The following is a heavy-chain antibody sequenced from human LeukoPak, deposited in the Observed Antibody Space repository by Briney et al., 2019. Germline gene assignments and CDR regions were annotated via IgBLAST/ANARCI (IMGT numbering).Heavy chain of an antibody. CDR2: INQDGSDK. CDR3: ASALRPVTSPFDP. Sequence: PGGSLRLSCAASGFSFSSDWMSWVRQAPGEGLGWGAHINQDGSDKYYVDSVKGRFTISRDNAKNSLYLQMNSLGAEHTAVFYCASALRPVTSPFDPWGQGALVTVSS. J-gene: IGHJ5*02. D-gene: IGHD4-17*01. V-gene: IGHV3-7*01. CDR1: GFSFSSDW.